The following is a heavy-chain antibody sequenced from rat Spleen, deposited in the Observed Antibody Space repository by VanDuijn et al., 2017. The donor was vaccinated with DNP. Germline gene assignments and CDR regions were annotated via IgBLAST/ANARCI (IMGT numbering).Heavy chain of an antibody. CDR1: GFSFRDYD. CDR2: MSPTTRSS. V-gene: IGHV5S13*01. CDR3: AKPASYGGFWFAY. D-gene: IGHD1-11*01. Sequence: EVQLVESGGGLVQPGRSLKLSCVASGFSFRDYDMAWVRQAPSKGLEWVACMSPTTRSSYYRDSVKGRFTISRDNANHTLYLQMDSLRSEDTATYYCAKPASYGGFWFAYWGQGTLVTVSS. J-gene: IGHJ3*01.